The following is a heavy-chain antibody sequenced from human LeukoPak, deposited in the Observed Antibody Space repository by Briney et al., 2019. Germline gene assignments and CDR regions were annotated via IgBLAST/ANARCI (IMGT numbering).Heavy chain of an antibody. Sequence: SETLSLTCTVSGYSISSGYYWGWIRQPPGKGLEWIGSIYHSGSTYYNPSLKSRVTISVDTSKNQFSLKLSSVTAADMAVYYCARDKSWYFDYWGQGTLVTVSS. CDR2: IYHSGST. CDR3: ARDKSWYFDY. CDR1: GYSISSGYY. V-gene: IGHV4-38-2*02. D-gene: IGHD3-10*01. J-gene: IGHJ4*02.